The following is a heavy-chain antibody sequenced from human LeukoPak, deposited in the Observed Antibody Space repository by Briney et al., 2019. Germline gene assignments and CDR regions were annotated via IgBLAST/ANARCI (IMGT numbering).Heavy chain of an antibody. CDR2: ISTSGSSI. CDR3: ARDATTELGTVYMDV. CDR1: GFTFSTYE. Sequence: GGSLRLSCAASGFTFSTYEINWVRQAPGKGLEWLSHISTSGSSIHYADSVKGRFTISRDNAKNSLYLQMNSLRVEDTAVYYCARDATTELGTVYMDVWGKGTTVTTSS. J-gene: IGHJ6*03. D-gene: IGHD4-17*01. V-gene: IGHV3-48*03.